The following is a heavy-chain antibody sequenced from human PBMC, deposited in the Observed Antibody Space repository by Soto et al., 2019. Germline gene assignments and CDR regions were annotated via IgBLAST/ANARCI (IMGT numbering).Heavy chain of an antibody. J-gene: IGHJ4*02. CDR3: ARHKYHSSGASAY. V-gene: IGHV4-39*01. Sequence: PSETLSLTCTVSGGSISSSSYYWGWIRPPPGKGREWIGSIYYSGSTYYNPSLRSRVTISVDTSKNQFSLKLSSVTAADTAVYYCARHKYHSSGASAYWSEGTLVTVSS. CDR1: GGSISSSSYY. D-gene: IGHD3-22*01. CDR2: IYYSGST.